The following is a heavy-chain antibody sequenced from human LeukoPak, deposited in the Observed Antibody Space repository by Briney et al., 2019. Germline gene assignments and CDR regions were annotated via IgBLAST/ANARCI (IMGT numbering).Heavy chain of an antibody. V-gene: IGHV3-73*01. J-gene: IGHJ4*02. CDR3: TRLGVEMATISVD. CDR1: GFTFSRSN. D-gene: IGHD5-24*01. CDR2: IGSKSNNYAT. Sequence: GGSLTLSCAASGFTFSRSNMHWVRQASGKGLEWVGHIGSKSNNYATAYPAWRKGRFPIYRDDSENTVYLQMHSLKTEDTAIYYCTRLGVEMATISVDWGQGTLVTVSS.